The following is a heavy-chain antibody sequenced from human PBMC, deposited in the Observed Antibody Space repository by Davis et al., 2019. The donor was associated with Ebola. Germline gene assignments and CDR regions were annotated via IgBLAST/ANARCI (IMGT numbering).Heavy chain of an antibody. CDR3: ARRRPLGY. CDR1: GGSIRTYY. J-gene: IGHJ4*02. Sequence: SETLSLTCTVSGGSIRTYYWSWIRQPPGKGLEWIGYIYYSGSTNYNPSLKSRVTISVDTSKNQFSLKLSSVTAADTAVYYCARRRPLGYWGQGTLVTVSS. CDR2: IYYSGST. D-gene: IGHD3-16*02. V-gene: IGHV4-59*01.